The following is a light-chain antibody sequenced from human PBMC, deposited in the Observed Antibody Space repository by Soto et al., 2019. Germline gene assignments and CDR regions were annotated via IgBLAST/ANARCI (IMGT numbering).Light chain of an antibody. J-gene: IGLJ2*01. Sequence: QSVLTQPASVSGSPGQSITISCTGTSSDVGSYNFVSWYQQHPGKAPKLMIYEVNNRPSGVSNRFSGSKSGNTASLAISGLQAEDEADYYCSSYTRSSTLVVFGGGTQLTVL. CDR1: SSDVGSYNF. CDR3: SSYTRSSTLVV. CDR2: EVN. V-gene: IGLV2-14*01.